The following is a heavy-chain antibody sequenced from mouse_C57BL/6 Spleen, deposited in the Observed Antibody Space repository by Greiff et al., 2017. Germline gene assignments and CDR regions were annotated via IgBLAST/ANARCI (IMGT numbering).Heavy chain of an antibody. D-gene: IGHD3-2*02. CDR1: GYAFSSSW. J-gene: IGHJ4*01. V-gene: IGHV1-82*01. CDR3: ARGNSGYVLYYYAMDD. Sequence: QVQLKESGPELVKPGASVKISCKASGYAFSSSWMNWVKQRPGKGLEWIGRIYPGDGDTNYNGKFKGKATLTADKSSSTAYMQLSSLTSEDSAVYCCARGNSGYVLYYYAMDDWGQGTSVTVSS. CDR2: IYPGDGDT.